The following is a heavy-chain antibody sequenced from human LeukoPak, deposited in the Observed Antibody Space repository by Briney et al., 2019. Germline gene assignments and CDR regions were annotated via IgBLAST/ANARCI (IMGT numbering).Heavy chain of an antibody. CDR1: GYSISSGYY. D-gene: IGHD6-6*01. CDR2: INHSGST. CDR3: ASSSIAAPYYYYYMDV. V-gene: IGHV4-38-2*02. J-gene: IGHJ6*03. Sequence: SETLSLTCIVSGYSISSGYYWGWIRQPPGKGLEWIGEINHSGSTNYNPSLKSRVTISVDTSKNQFSLKLSSVTAADTAVYYCASSSIAAPYYYYYMDVWGKGTTVTVSS.